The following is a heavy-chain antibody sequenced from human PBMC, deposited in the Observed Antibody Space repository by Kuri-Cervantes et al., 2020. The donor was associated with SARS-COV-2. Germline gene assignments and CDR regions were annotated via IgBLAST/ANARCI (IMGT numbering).Heavy chain of an antibody. D-gene: IGHD2-15*01. CDR1: GFTFCSYA. V-gene: IGHV3-23*01. Sequence: GESLKISCAASGFTFCSYAMSWVRQAPGKGLEWVSAISGSGGSTYYADSVKGRFTISRDNSKNTLYLQMNSLRAEDTAVYYCARGLRGVVVAASPFDYWGQGTLVTVSS. CDR3: ARGLRGVVVAASPFDY. CDR2: ISGSGGST. J-gene: IGHJ4*02.